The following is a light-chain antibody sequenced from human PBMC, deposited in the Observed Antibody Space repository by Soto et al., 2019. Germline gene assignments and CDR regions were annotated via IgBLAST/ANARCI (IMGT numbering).Light chain of an antibody. CDR2: KAS. Sequence: IQMTQSPSTLSASVGDRVAITCRASQSIGIWLAWYQKKPGKAPRFLIYKASTLQTGVPSGFSGSGSGTEFTLTISSLQPDDFATYYCQQYNDYSWTFGQGTKVEIK. CDR1: QSIGIW. J-gene: IGKJ1*01. CDR3: QQYNDYSWT. V-gene: IGKV1-5*03.